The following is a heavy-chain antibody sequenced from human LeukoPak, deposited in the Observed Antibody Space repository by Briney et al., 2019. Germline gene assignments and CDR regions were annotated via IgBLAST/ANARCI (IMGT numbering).Heavy chain of an antibody. J-gene: IGHJ4*02. CDR1: GGSISSSNYY. V-gene: IGHV4-39*07. CDR3: ATDYYGSGGLDY. CDR2: IYFSGST. D-gene: IGHD3-10*01. Sequence: SETLSLTCTVSGGSISSSNYYWGWIRQPPGKGLEWIGSIYFSGSTYSNPSLKSRVTISLDTSKNQFSLKLSSVTAADTAVYYCATDYYGSGGLDYWGQGTLVTVSS.